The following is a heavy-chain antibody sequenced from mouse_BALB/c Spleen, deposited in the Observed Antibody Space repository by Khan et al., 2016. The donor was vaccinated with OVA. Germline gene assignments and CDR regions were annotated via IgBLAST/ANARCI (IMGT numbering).Heavy chain of an antibody. V-gene: IGHV1S135*01. CDR3: ARHVSSPWFAY. CDR1: GYSFTTYY. CDR2: IDPFNDDT. D-gene: IGHD1-1*01. Sequence: VQLQQSGPELMKPGASVKISCKASGYSFTTYYIHWVKQSHGKSLEWIGYIDPFNDDTNYNQKFKGKATLTVDKSSSTAYMHLSSLTSEDSAVYYCARHVSSPWFAYWGQGTLVTVSA. J-gene: IGHJ3*01.